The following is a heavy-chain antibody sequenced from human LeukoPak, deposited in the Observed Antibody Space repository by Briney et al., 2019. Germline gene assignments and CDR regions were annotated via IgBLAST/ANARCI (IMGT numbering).Heavy chain of an antibody. D-gene: IGHD3-10*01. V-gene: IGHV1-2*02. CDR3: ARDNNYYGSGSYYPSFRY. CDR1: GYTFTGYY. J-gene: IGHJ4*02. Sequence: ASVKVSCKTSGYTFTGYYMHWVRQAPGQGLEWMGWINPNSGGTNYAQKFQGRVTMTRDTSISTAYMELSRLRSDDTAVYYCARDNNYYGSGSYYPSFRYWGQGTLVTVSS. CDR2: INPNSGGT.